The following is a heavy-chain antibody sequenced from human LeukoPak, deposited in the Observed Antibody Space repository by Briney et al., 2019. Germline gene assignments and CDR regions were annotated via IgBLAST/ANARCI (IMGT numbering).Heavy chain of an antibody. J-gene: IGHJ4*02. D-gene: IGHD3-10*02. CDR3: ARVGLGLFAPDY. V-gene: IGHV3-48*01. Sequence: GGSLRLSCVASGFTFNSYSMNWVRQTPGKGVEWVSYITATTGIITYADSVKGRFTVSRDNAENSVYLQMTSLRAEDTAVYYCARVGLGLFAPDYWGQGTLVSVSS. CDR2: ITATTGII. CDR1: GFTFNSYS.